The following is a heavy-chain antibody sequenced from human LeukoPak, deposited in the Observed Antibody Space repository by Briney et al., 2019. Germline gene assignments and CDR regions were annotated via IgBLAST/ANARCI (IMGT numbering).Heavy chain of an antibody. Sequence: PSETLSLTCTVSGGSLSSYYWSWIRQPPGKGLEWVGYIYYSGSTNYNPSLKSRVTISVATSKNQFSLKLSSVTAADTAVYYCARDKMYYDILTGYRGGWFDPWGQGTLVTVSS. CDR2: IYYSGST. CDR3: ARDKMYYDILTGYRGGWFDP. V-gene: IGHV4-59*01. J-gene: IGHJ5*02. CDR1: GGSLSSYY. D-gene: IGHD3-9*01.